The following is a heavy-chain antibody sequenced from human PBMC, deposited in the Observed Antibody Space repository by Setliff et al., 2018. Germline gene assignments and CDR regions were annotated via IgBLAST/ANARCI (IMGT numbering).Heavy chain of an antibody. D-gene: IGHD3-16*01. CDR2: LIPILRKT. Sequence: SVKVSCKGSGGTLSSDVITGVRQAPGQGLAWMGRLIPILRKTNYAENFQGRVSITADGSTNTVHMEVTSLRTEDTAVYYCARELRSPFWHIDFWGQGTLVTVSS. J-gene: IGHJ4*02. CDR1: GGTLSSDV. V-gene: IGHV1-69*13. CDR3: ARELRSPFWHIDF.